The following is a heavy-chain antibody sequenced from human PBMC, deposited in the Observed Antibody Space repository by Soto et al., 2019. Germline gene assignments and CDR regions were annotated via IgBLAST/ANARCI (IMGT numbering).Heavy chain of an antibody. V-gene: IGHV5-51*01. CDR1: GYSFTSYW. CDR2: IYPGDSDT. Sequence: PGESLKISCKGSGYSFTSYWIGWVRQMPGKGLEWMGIIYPGDSDTRYSPSFQGQVTISADKSISTAYLQWSSLKASDTAMYYCARHPEYCGGDCYSIDYWGQGTLVTVS. CDR3: ARHPEYCGGDCYSIDY. D-gene: IGHD2-21*02. J-gene: IGHJ4*02.